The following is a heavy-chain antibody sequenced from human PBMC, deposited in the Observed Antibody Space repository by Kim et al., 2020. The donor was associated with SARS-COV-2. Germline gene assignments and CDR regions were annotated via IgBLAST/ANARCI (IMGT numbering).Heavy chain of an antibody. CDR1: GSSINTYY. D-gene: IGHD2-21*01. CDR3: ARGIDVGPSSPPLDY. Sequence: SETLSLTCIVSGSSINTYYWTWIRQPPGKGLEWIGYIFYRGGTDYNPSLKGRVTLSVDMSKNQFSLRLSSVTTADTALYYCARGIDVGPSSPPLDYWGQGIMVTVSS. V-gene: IGHV4-59*13. J-gene: IGHJ4*02. CDR2: IFYRGGT.